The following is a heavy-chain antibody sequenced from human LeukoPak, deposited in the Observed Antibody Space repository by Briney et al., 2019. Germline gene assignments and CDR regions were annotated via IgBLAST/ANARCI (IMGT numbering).Heavy chain of an antibody. CDR1: GFTFSSYG. V-gene: IGHV3-30*19. D-gene: IGHD3-3*01. CDR3: ARFRVLGVAPGFDY. CDR2: ILSDGSKE. Sequence: PGGSLRLSCAASGFTFSSYGMHWVRQAPGKGLEWVAVILSDGSKEFYTDSVKGRFTISRDNPKNTLYLQMNSLRAEDTAVYYCARFRVLGVAPGFDYWGQGTLVTVSS. J-gene: IGHJ4*02.